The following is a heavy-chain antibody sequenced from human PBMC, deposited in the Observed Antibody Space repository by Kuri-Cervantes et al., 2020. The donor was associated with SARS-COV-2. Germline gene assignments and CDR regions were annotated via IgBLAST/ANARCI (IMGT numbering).Heavy chain of an antibody. Sequence: GESLKISCAASGFTFDRFGMHWVRQAPGKGLEWVAVISFHGTNKDYADSVKGRFTISRDNSKNTLYLQMNSLRPEDTAVYYCAAPIYDFWSGYWDYYYGMDVWGQGTTVTVSS. CDR2: ISFHGTNK. CDR3: AAPIYDFWSGYWDYYYGMDV. CDR1: GFTFDRFG. D-gene: IGHD3-3*01. V-gene: IGHV3-30*03. J-gene: IGHJ6*02.